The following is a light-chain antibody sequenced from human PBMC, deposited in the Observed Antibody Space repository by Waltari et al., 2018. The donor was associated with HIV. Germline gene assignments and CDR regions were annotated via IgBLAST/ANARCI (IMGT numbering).Light chain of an antibody. CDR2: QDI. V-gene: IGLV3-1*01. CDR3: QAWDTGTAV. CDR1: KLKDKY. Sequence: SYELTQPPSVSVSPGQTASITCSGDKLKDKYVSWYQQKPGQSPVVVRDQDIRRPSGIPERISGSTSGNTATLTISGTQAMDEADYYCQAWDTGTAVFGTGTKVSVL. J-gene: IGLJ1*01.